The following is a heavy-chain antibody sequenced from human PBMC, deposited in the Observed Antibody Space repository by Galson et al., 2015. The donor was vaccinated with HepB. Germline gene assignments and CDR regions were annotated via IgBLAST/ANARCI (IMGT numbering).Heavy chain of an antibody. CDR1: GYTFTDYY. J-gene: IGHJ6*02. CDR2: LDREDGET. V-gene: IGHV1-69-2*01. D-gene: IGHD3/OR15-3a*01. CDR3: GLSAFGLLVQFYYYGMNV. Sequence: VKVSCKVSGYTFTDYYIHWVLQAPGKGLEWMGLLDREDGETIYAEKFQGRVTITADTSSDTAYMELSSLRSEDTAAYYCGLSAFGLLVQFYYYGMNVWGQGTTVTVSS.